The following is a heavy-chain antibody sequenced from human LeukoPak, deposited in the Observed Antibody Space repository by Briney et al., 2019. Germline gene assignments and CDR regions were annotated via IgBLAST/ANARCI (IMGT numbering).Heavy chain of an antibody. J-gene: IGHJ5*02. CDR3: ARLETSVTEHNWFDP. CDR1: GASISSRAYY. D-gene: IGHD2-21*02. V-gene: IGHV4-39*01. CDR2: IGGSNYYRGST. Sequence: SETLSLTCTVSGASISSRAYYWGWIRQPPGKGLEWIGSIGGSNYYRGSTYYNPSLKSRVTIHVDTSKDQFSLTLSSVTAADTAVYYCARLETSVTEHNWFDPWGQGTLVTVSS.